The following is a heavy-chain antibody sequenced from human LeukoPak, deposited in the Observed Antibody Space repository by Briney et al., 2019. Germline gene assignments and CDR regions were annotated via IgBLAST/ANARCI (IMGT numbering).Heavy chain of an antibody. Sequence: PSQTLSLTCTVSGDSISSGGYYWSWIRQPPGKGLEWIGYIYHSESTYYNPSLKSRVTISVDRSKNQFSLKLSSVTAADTAVYYCARDKGTGTIDYWGQGTLVTVSS. D-gene: IGHD1/OR15-1a*01. V-gene: IGHV4-30-2*01. CDR3: ARDKGTGTIDY. CDR1: GDSISSGGYY. CDR2: IYHSEST. J-gene: IGHJ4*02.